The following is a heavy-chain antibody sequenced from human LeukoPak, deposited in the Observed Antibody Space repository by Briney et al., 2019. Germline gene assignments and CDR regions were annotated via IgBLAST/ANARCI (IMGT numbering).Heavy chain of an antibody. CDR2: INPHSGDT. Sequence: DSVKVSCKASGYTFTGYYMHWVRQAPGQGFEWIRWINPHSGDTNYAQKFQGRVTMTRDTSISTAHMELSRLRSDDTAVYYCARANPLYCSSTTCLFDYWGQGTLVTVSS. V-gene: IGHV1-2*02. CDR3: ARANPLYCSSTTCLFDY. CDR1: GYTFTGYY. J-gene: IGHJ4*02. D-gene: IGHD2-2*01.